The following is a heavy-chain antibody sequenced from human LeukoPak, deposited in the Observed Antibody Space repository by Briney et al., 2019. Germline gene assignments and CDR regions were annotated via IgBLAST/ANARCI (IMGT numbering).Heavy chain of an antibody. CDR2: ISYDGSNK. J-gene: IGHJ4*02. CDR1: GFTFSSYA. Sequence: GGSLRLSCAASGFTFSSYAMHWVRQAPGKGLEWVAVISYDGSNKYYADSVKGRFTISRDNSKNTLYLQMNSLRAEDTAVYYCAKDLSTLVRGVITLWGQGALVTVSS. V-gene: IGHV3-30*04. D-gene: IGHD3-10*01. CDR3: AKDLSTLVRGVITL.